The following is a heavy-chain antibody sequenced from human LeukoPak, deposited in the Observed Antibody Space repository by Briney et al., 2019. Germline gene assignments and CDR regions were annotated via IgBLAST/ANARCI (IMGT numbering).Heavy chain of an antibody. J-gene: IGHJ4*02. CDR3: ARDQGSGYYYFDY. CDR2: IYTSGGT. V-gene: IGHV4-61*02. CDR1: GGSITNLNYY. D-gene: IGHD3-22*01. Sequence: SQTLSLTCTVSGGSITNLNYYWTWIRQPAGKRMEWIGRIYTSGGTDYNPSLKSRVTISVDTSKNQFSLRLSSVTAADTAVYYCARDQGSGYYYFDYWGQGTLVTVSS.